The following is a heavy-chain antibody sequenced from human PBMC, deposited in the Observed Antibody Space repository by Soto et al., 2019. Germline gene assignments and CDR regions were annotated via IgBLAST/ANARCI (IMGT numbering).Heavy chain of an antibody. CDR1: GFTVSSNY. Sequence: WGSLRLSCAASGFTVSSNYMSCFRQAPGKGLEWVSVIYSGGSTYYADSVKGRFTISRDNSKNTLYLQMNSLRAEDTAVYYCERVIKACSSSCYFPFWGQGTLVIVSS. CDR2: IYSGGST. CDR3: ERVIKACSSSCYFPF. D-gene: IGHD6-13*01. J-gene: IGHJ4*02. V-gene: IGHV3-53*01.